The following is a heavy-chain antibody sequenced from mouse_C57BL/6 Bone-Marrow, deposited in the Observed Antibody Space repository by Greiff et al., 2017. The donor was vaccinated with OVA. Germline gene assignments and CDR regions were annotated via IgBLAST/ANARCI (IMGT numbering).Heavy chain of an antibody. D-gene: IGHD1-1*01. J-gene: IGHJ2*01. CDR2: ISYDGSN. CDR3: ARDYYGIFDY. Sequence: DVQLQESGPGLVKPSQSLSLTCSVTGYSITSGYYWNWIRQFPGNKLEWMGYISYDGSNNYNPSLKNRISITRDTSKNQFFLKLNSVTTEDTATYYCARDYYGIFDYWGQGTTLTVSS. CDR1: GYSITSGYY. V-gene: IGHV3-6*01.